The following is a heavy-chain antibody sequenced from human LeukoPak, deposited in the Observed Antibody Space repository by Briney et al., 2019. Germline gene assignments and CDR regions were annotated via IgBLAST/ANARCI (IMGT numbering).Heavy chain of an antibody. V-gene: IGHV3-30*04. CDR2: ISTAGSNK. D-gene: IGHD3-22*01. CDR1: GFTFSSYA. Sequence: RGSLRLSCAASGFTFSSYAMHWVRQAPGKGLEWVAVISTAGSNKYYADSVKGRFTISRDNSKNPLYLQMNSLRAEDTAVYYCARPYYSYYYDSSGFQHWGQGTLVTVS. CDR3: ARPYYSYYYDSSGFQH. J-gene: IGHJ1*01.